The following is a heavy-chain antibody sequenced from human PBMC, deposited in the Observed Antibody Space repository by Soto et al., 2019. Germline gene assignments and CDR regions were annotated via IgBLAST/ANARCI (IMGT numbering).Heavy chain of an antibody. V-gene: IGHV3-23*01. CDR3: AKDPNGAFVGGFEM. CDR2: ISSSGGST. D-gene: IGHD4-17*01. J-gene: IGHJ3*02. CDR1: EFSFSDYA. Sequence: LRLSCADSEFSFSDYAMSWVRRAPGKGLECVSGISSSGGSTYYADSVNGRFTISRDNSKDTLSLQMNSLRAEDTAVYYCAKDPNGAFVGGFEMWGQGTKVTVSS.